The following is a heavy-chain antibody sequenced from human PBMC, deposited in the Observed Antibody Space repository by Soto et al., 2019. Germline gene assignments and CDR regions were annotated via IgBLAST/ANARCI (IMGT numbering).Heavy chain of an antibody. CDR1: GGSLSGYY. CDR3: ARQEGDTMVRGVMFAEYYFDY. CDR2: INPGGIT. D-gene: IGHD3-10*01. Sequence: KPSETLSLTCAVYGGSLSGYYWTWIRQPPGKGLEWIGEINPGGITNYNPSVKSRLTISLDTSQKQVSLELTSVTAADTAVYYCARQEGDTMVRGVMFAEYYFDYWGQGTLVTVSS. V-gene: IGHV4-34*01. J-gene: IGHJ4*02.